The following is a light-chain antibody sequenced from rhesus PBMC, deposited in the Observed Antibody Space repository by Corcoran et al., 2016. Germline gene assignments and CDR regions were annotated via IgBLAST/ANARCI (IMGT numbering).Light chain of an antibody. CDR3: EQYDSRPWT. J-gene: IGKJ1*01. Sequence: DIQMTQSPSALSASVGDTVTITCRASQYVSTWVAWYQQMPGKAPKVLIYKASSLQSGVPSRFSGTGSGTDFTLTISRLQSEDFANYYCEQYDSRPWTFGQGTKVDIK. V-gene: IGKV1-22*01. CDR2: KAS. CDR1: QYVSTW.